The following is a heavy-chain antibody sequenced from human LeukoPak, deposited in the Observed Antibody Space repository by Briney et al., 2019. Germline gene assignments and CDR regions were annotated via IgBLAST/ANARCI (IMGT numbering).Heavy chain of an antibody. CDR1: GGSPIGYF. CDR3: ARDGSARYYFDY. V-gene: IGHV4-4*07. J-gene: IGHJ4*02. Sequence: SETLSLTCAVSGGSPIGYFWSWMRQPAGKGLEWIGRIHTSGSTNYNASLKSRVTMSVDTSKNQFSLKLSSVTAADTAMYYCARDGSARYYFDYWGQGTLVTVSS. CDR2: IHTSGST.